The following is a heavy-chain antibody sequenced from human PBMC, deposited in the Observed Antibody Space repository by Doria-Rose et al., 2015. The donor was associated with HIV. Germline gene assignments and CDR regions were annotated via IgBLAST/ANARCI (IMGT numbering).Heavy chain of an antibody. J-gene: IGHJ4*02. V-gene: IGHV4-61*02. D-gene: IGHD3-22*01. CDR2: IYTSGST. CDR3: ARDPYYYDSSGPL. Sequence: IRQPAGKGLEWIGRIYTSGSTYYNPSLKSRVTISVDTSTNHFSLKLSSVAAADTAVYYCARDPYYYDSSGPLWGQGTLVTVSS.